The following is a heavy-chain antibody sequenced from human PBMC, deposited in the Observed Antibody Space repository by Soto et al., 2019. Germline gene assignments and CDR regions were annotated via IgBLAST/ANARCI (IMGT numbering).Heavy chain of an antibody. CDR1: GGSISSYY. J-gene: IGHJ6*02. CDR2: IYYSGST. Sequence: SETLSLTCTVSGGSISSYYWSWIRQPPGKGLEWIGYIYYSGSTNYNPSLKSRVTISVDTSRNQFSLKLSSVTAADTAVYYCARALYYYGSGRDYYGMDVWGQGTTVTVSS. D-gene: IGHD3-10*01. V-gene: IGHV4-59*01. CDR3: ARALYYYGSGRDYYGMDV.